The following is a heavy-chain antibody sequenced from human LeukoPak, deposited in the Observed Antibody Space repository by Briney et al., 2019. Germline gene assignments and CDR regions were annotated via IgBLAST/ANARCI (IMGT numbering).Heavy chain of an antibody. D-gene: IGHD2-15*01. Sequence: PGGSLRLSCTASGFTFINYAMSWVRQAPGKGLEWVSTISGSDGSKYYADSVKGRFTISRDNSKNTLYLQMNSLRVEDTAIYYCAKGRGYCTGGSCYSDYWGQGTLVTVSS. J-gene: IGHJ4*02. CDR3: AKGRGYCTGGSCYSDY. CDR1: GFTFINYA. CDR2: ISGSDGSK. V-gene: IGHV3-23*01.